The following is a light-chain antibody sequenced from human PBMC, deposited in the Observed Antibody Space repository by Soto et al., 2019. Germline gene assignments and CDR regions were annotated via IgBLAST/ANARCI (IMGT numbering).Light chain of an antibody. CDR3: QHYGSSST. Sequence: ELVSTQSPGTLSLSPGERATLSCRASQSVSSSYLAWYKQKPGQAPRLLIYGASSRPTGIPDRFSGSGSGTDFTLTISRLEPEDFAVDYCQHYGSSSTFGQGTRLEIK. J-gene: IGKJ5*01. V-gene: IGKV3-20*01. CDR2: GAS. CDR1: QSVSSSY.